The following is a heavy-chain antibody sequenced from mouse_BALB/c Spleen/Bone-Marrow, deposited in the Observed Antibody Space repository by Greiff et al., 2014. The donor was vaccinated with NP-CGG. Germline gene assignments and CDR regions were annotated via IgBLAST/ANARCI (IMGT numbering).Heavy chain of an antibody. V-gene: IGHV14-3*02. D-gene: IGHD1-1*01. J-gene: IGHJ2*01. CDR2: IDPANGNT. CDR3: ARYYYGFYFDY. CDR1: GFNIKDTY. Sequence: VQLQQSGAELVKPGASVKLSCTASGFNIKDTYMHWVKQRPEQGLEWIGRIDPANGNTKYDPKFQGKATITADTSSNTAYLQLSSLTSEDTAVYYCARYYYGFYFDYWGQGTTLTASS.